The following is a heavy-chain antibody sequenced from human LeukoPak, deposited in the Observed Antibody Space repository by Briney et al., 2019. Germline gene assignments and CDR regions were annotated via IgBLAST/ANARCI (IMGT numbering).Heavy chain of an antibody. D-gene: IGHD3-10*01. CDR3: ADHGSGSYSDAFDI. CDR2: ISGSGGST. V-gene: IGHV3-23*01. Sequence: QPGGSLRLSCAASGFTFSSYEMNWVRQAPGKGLEWVSAISGSGGSTYYADSVKGRFTISRDNSKNTLYLQMNSLRAEDTAVYYCADHGSGSYSDAFDIWGQGTMVTVSS. J-gene: IGHJ3*02. CDR1: GFTFSSYE.